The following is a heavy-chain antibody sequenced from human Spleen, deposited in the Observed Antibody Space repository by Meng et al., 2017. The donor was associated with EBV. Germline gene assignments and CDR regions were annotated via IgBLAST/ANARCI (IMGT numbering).Heavy chain of an antibody. CDR3: ATTYGDDSHYFDY. Sequence: QVQLRGSGPGLAKPSGTLSLPCGVSGGSISSSKWWSWVRQPPGKGLEWIGEIHHSGSTNFNPSLKSRVTISVDKSKNQFSLKLSSVTAADTAVYYCATTYGDDSHYFDYWGQGTLVTVSS. J-gene: IGHJ4*02. D-gene: IGHD4-17*01. CDR1: GGSISSSKW. V-gene: IGHV4-4*02. CDR2: IHHSGST.